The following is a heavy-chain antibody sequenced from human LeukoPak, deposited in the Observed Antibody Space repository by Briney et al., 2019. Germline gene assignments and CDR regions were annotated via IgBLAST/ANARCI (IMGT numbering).Heavy chain of an antibody. CDR2: ISSTGNDI. D-gene: IGHD3-22*01. CDR3: ARGSYYYDSSGER. J-gene: IGHJ4*02. Sequence: GGSLRLSCAASGFTFSSHSMNWVRQAPGKGLERVSYISSTGNDIYYIDSVKGRFTISRDNAKNSLYLQMNSLRAEDTAVYYCARGSYYYDSSGERWGQGTLVTVSS. V-gene: IGHV3-21*01. CDR1: GFTFSSHS.